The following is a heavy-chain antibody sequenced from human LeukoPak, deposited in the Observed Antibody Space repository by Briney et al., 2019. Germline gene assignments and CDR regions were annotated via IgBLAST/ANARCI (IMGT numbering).Heavy chain of an antibody. CDR1: GGSFSGYY. CDR2: INLSGST. Sequence: PSETLSLTCAVYGGSFSGYYWSWIRQPPGKGLEWIGEINLSGSTNYNPSLKSRVTISVDTSKNQFSLKLSSVTAADTAVYYCARGSFGVVISDYYYYYMDVWGKGATVTVSS. V-gene: IGHV4-34*01. J-gene: IGHJ6*03. CDR3: ARGSFGVVISDYYYYYMDV. D-gene: IGHD3-3*01.